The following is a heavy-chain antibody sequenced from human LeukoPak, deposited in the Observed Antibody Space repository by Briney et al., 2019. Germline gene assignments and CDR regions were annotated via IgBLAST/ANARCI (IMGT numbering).Heavy chain of an antibody. Sequence: GGSLRLSCAASGFTFSSYAMHWVRQAPGKGLEGVAVISYDGSNKYYADSVKGRFTISRDNSKTTLYLQMNSLRAEDTAVYYCARDETVTTWFDYWGQGTLVTVSS. D-gene: IGHD4-17*01. CDR1: GFTFSSYA. V-gene: IGHV3-30-3*01. CDR3: ARDETVTTWFDY. J-gene: IGHJ4*02. CDR2: ISYDGSNK.